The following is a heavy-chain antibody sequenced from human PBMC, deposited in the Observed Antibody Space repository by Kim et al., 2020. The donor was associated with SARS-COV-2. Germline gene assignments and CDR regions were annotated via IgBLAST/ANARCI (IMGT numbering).Heavy chain of an antibody. J-gene: IGHJ6*02. V-gene: IGHV5-10-1*01. D-gene: IGHD2-2*01. Sequence: GESLKISCKGSGYSFTSYWISWVRQMPGKGLEWMGRIDPSDSYTNYSPSFQGHVTISADKSISTAYLQWSSLKASDTAMYYCARRSEYQLLLGAEKTGYYYYGMDVWGQGTTVTVSS. CDR1: GYSFTSYW. CDR2: IDPSDSYT. CDR3: ARRSEYQLLLGAEKTGYYYYGMDV.